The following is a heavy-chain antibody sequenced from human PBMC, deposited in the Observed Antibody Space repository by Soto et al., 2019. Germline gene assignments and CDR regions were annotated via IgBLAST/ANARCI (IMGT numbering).Heavy chain of an antibody. D-gene: IGHD5-18*01. V-gene: IGHV1-18*04. CDR1: GYTFTTYG. Sequence: QVHLVQSGAEVKKPGASVKVSCKTSGYTFTTYGISWVRQAPGQGLEWMGWISAYNGNTNYAQKLQGRVTMTTDTSTSTAYMELRSLRSDDTAVYYCGRDLYSYGYYAIDVWGQGTTVTVSS. CDR3: GRDLYSYGYYAIDV. J-gene: IGHJ6*02. CDR2: ISAYNGNT.